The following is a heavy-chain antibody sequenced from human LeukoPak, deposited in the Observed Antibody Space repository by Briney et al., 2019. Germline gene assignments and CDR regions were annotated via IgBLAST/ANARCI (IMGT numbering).Heavy chain of an antibody. D-gene: IGHD6-13*01. Sequence: GGSLRLSWVAAGLAFSYYDMHWVRQPTGKGLEWVSAIGTAGDTYYPDSVKGRFTISRENARKSLYLQMNNLRVGDTAVYYCATGGAPAGYAYHLWGQGTMVTVSS. CDR3: ATGGAPAGYAYHL. CDR1: GLAFSYYD. CDR2: IGTAGDT. J-gene: IGHJ3*01. V-gene: IGHV3-13*04.